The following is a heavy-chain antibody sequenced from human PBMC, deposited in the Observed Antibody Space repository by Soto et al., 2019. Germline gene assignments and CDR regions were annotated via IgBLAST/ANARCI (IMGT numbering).Heavy chain of an antibody. Sequence: QITLRESGPTLVKPTQTLTLTCTFSGFSLSTSGVGVGWIRQPPGKAPEWLALIYWDDDKRYSPSLKSRLILTKDTSKNQVVLTMTNMDPVDTATYYCAHLGYQLLLNGVDVWGQGTTVTVSS. D-gene: IGHD2-2*01. V-gene: IGHV2-5*02. CDR3: AHLGYQLLLNGVDV. CDR2: IYWDDDK. J-gene: IGHJ6*02. CDR1: GFSLSTSGVG.